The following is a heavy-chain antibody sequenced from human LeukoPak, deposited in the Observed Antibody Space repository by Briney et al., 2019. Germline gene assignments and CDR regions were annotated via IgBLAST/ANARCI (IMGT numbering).Heavy chain of an antibody. Sequence: GGSLRLSCAASGFTFSSYWMNWARQAPGKGLEWVASINHNGNVNYYVDSVKGRFTISRDNAKNSLYLQMSNLRAEDTAVYFCARGGGLDVWGQGSTVTVSS. V-gene: IGHV3-7*03. J-gene: IGHJ6*02. CDR3: ARGGGLDV. D-gene: IGHD3-16*01. CDR2: INHNGNVN. CDR1: GFTFSSYW.